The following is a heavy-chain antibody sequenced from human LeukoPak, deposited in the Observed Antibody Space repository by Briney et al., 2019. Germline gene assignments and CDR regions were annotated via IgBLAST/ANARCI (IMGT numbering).Heavy chain of an antibody. Sequence: GGSLRLSCAASGFTFSNYWMTWVRQAPGKGLEWVANIKEDGSAKFYVDPVRGRFTISRDNAKNSPYLQMNSLRAEDTAVYYCVRGYRSSWFDYWGQGTLVTVSS. D-gene: IGHD6-19*01. J-gene: IGHJ5*01. CDR1: GFTFSNYW. CDR2: IKEDGSAK. CDR3: VRGYRSSWFDY. V-gene: IGHV3-7*01.